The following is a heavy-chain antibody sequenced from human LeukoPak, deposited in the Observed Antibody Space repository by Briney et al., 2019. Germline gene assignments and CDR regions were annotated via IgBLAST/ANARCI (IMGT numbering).Heavy chain of an antibody. CDR2: IFDDGSSE. V-gene: IGHV3-33*01. CDR1: GFTFSSYG. CDR3: ARAHGDCSSTSCYMDFDF. D-gene: IGHD2-2*02. Sequence: PGRFLRLSCAASGFTFSSYGMHWVRQAPGKGLEWAAVIFDDGSSEYYADSVKGRFTISRDDSKNTLYVQMNSLRAKDTAVYYCARAHGDCSSTSCYMDFDFWGQGTLVTVPS. J-gene: IGHJ4*02.